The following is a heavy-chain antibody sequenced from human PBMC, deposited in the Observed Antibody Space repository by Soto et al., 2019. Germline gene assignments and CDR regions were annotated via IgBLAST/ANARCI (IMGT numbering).Heavy chain of an antibody. CDR1: GYTFTNYA. Sequence: ASVKVSCNASGYTFTNYAIHLVRQAPGQRLEWMGWINAGNGNTKYSQKFQDRVTITRDTSASTVYMALSSLRFEDTAVYYCAREQQLDTGNFDYWGQGTLVTVSS. CDR3: AREQQLDTGNFDY. J-gene: IGHJ4*02. CDR2: INAGNGNT. V-gene: IGHV1-3*01. D-gene: IGHD1-1*01.